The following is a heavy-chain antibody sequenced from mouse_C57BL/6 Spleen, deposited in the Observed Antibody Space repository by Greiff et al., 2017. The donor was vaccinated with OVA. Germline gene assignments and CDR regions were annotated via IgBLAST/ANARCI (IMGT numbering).Heavy chain of an antibody. CDR3: AREGLLREGVDV. V-gene: IGHV1-64*01. CDR2: IHPNSGST. D-gene: IGHD1-1*01. J-gene: IGHJ1*03. CDR1: GYTFTSYW. Sequence: QVQLQQSGAELVKPGASVKLSCKASGYTFTSYWMHWVKQRPGQGLEWIGMIHPNSGSTNYNEKFKSKATLTVDKSSSTAYMQLSSLTSEDSAVYYCAREGLLREGVDVWGTGTTVTVSS.